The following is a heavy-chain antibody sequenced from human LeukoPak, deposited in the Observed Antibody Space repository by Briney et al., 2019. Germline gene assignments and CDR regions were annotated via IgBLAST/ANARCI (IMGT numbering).Heavy chain of an antibody. CDR1: GLTFSSYG. CDR3: ARNKDSYYYYYGMDV. J-gene: IGHJ6*02. V-gene: IGHV3-33*01. Sequence: GSLRLSCAASGLTFSSYGMHWVRQAPGKGLEWVAVIWYDGSGKYYADSVEGRFTISRDNSKNTLFLQMNSLRAEDTAVYYCARNKDSYYYYYGMDVWGQGTTVIVSS. D-gene: IGHD1/OR15-1a*01. CDR2: IWYDGSGK.